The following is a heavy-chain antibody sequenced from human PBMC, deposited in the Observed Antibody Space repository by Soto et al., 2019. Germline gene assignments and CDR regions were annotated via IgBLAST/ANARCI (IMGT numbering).Heavy chain of an antibody. J-gene: IGHJ4*02. V-gene: IGHV3-23*01. D-gene: IGHD2-2*01. CDR3: AKDRFLTSCETPWTTGPCDFFYY. Sequence: GGSLRLSCAASGFTFSSYAMSWVRQAPGKGLEWVSAISGSGGSTYYAYSVKGRVTISRDNSKNTLYLQMNSLRAEDTAVYYCAKDRFLTSCETPWTTGPCDFFYYSGQGTLVTVSS. CDR1: GFTFSSYA. CDR2: ISGSGGST.